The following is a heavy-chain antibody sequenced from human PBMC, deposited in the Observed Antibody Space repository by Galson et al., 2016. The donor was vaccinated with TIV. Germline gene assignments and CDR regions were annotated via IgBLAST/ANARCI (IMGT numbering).Heavy chain of an antibody. J-gene: IGHJ3*01. D-gene: IGHD4-23*01. V-gene: IGHV3-48*04. CDR3: ARPGNYDGDRRGAFDL. CDR1: GFTFSSWH. Sequence: SLRLSCAASGFTFSSWHMDWVRQAPGEGLEWISFITYTSATIYYADSVKGRFTVSRDNAKNSLYLQMKSLRAEETAVYYCARPGNYDGDRRGAFDLWGQGTMVTVSP. CDR2: ITYTSATI.